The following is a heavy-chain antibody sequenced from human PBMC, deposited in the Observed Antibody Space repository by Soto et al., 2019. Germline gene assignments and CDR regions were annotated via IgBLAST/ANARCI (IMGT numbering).Heavy chain of an antibody. CDR1: GGTFSSYA. CDR2: IIPIFGTA. V-gene: IGHV1-69*06. J-gene: IGHJ6*02. CDR3: ARWQRSSNAYYYYYGMDV. D-gene: IGHD2-2*01. Sequence: GASVKVSCKASGGTFSSYAISWVRQAPGQGLEWMGGIIPIFGTANYAQKFQGRVTITADKSTSTAYMELSSLRSEDTAVYCCARWQRSSNAYYYYYGMDVWGQGTTVTVSS.